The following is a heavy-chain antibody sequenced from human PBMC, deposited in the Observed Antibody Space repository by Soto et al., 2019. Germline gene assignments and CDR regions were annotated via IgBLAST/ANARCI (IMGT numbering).Heavy chain of an antibody. D-gene: IGHD3-10*01. CDR3: ARTPRTYYYGSGSYLYYYYYMDV. J-gene: IGHJ6*03. CDR2: INHSGST. CDR1: GGSFSGYY. V-gene: IGHV4-34*01. Sequence: QVQLQQWGAGLLKPSETLSLTCAVYGGSFSGYYWSWIRQPPGKGLEWIGEINHSGSTNYNPSLKSRVTISVDTSKNRFSLKLSSVTAADTAVYYCARTPRTYYYGSGSYLYYYYYMDVWGKGTTVTVSS.